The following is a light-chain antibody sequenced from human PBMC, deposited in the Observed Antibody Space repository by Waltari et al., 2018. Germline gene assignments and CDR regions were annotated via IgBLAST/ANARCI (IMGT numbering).Light chain of an antibody. CDR2: GNG. J-gene: IGLJ1*01. CDR1: SSNTGAGYD. Sequence: QSVLTQPPSVSGAPGQRVTISRTGSSSNTGAGYDVHRYQQLPGTAPKPLIYGNGNRPSGVPDRFSGSKSGTSASLAITGLQAEDEADYYCQSYDSSLSGSYVFGTGTKVTVL. CDR3: QSYDSSLSGSYV. V-gene: IGLV1-40*01.